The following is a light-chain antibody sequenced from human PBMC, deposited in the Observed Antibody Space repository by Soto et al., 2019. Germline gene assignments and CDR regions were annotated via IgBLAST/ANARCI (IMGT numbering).Light chain of an antibody. CDR3: SSYSGSSSPVV. J-gene: IGLJ2*01. Sequence: QSVLTQPASVSGSPGQSITISCTGTSNDVGGYDYVSWYQQHPDKVPKLIVYAVSDRPSGVSNRFSGSKSGNTASLTISGLQAEDEADYYCSSYSGSSSPVVFGGGTKVTVL. V-gene: IGLV2-14*03. CDR1: SNDVGGYDY. CDR2: AVS.